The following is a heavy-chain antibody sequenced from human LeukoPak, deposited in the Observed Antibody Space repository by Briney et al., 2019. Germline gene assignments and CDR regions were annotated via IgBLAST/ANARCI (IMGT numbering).Heavy chain of an antibody. Sequence: GGSLRLSCAASGFTFSSYAMGWVRQAPGKGLEWVSAISGSGGSTYYADSVKGRFTISRDNSKNTLYLQMDSLRAEDTAVYYCAKVPLHGSGSYSDYWGQGTLVTVSS. V-gene: IGHV3-23*01. CDR2: ISGSGGST. CDR1: GFTFSSYA. CDR3: AKVPLHGSGSYSDY. D-gene: IGHD3-10*01. J-gene: IGHJ4*02.